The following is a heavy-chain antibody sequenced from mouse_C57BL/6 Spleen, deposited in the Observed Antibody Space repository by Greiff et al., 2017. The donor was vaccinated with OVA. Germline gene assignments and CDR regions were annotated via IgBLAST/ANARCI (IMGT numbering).Heavy chain of an antibody. D-gene: IGHD1-1*01. CDR2: IWSGGST. V-gene: IGHV2-2*01. CDR3: ARNLLYYYGSSYDAMDY. J-gene: IGHJ4*01. CDR1: GFSLTSYG. Sequence: VQLQQSGPGLVQPSQSLSITCTVSGFSLTSYGVHWVRQSPGKGLEWLGVIWSGGSTDYNAAFISRLSISKDNSKSQVFFKMYRLLADATAVYYCARNLLYYYGSSYDAMDYWGQGTSVTVSS.